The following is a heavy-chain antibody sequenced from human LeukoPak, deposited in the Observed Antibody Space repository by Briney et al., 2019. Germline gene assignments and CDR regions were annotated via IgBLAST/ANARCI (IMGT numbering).Heavy chain of an antibody. J-gene: IGHJ4*02. CDR2: IIPIFGTA. Sequence: SVXXSCXASGGXFSSYAISWVRQAPGQGLXWXGGIIPIFGTANYAQKFQGRVTITADESTSTAYMELSSLRSEDTAVYYCARSGKLGYCSSTSCYTEDYWGQGTLVTVSS. CDR1: GGXFSSYA. CDR3: ARSGKLGYCSSTSCYTEDY. V-gene: IGHV1-69*13. D-gene: IGHD2-2*02.